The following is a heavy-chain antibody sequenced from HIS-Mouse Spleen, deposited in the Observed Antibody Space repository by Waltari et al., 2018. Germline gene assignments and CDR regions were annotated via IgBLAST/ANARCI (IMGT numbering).Heavy chain of an antibody. V-gene: IGHV4-4*07. CDR2: IYTSGST. CDR3: ARDAVVGATHSAFDI. CDR1: GGSISSYY. Sequence: QVQLQESGPGLVKPSETLSLTCTVSGGSISSYYWSSIRQPAGKGLEWIGRIYTSGSTNYNPSLKSRVTMSVDTSKNQFSLKLSSVTAADTAVYYCARDAVVGATHSAFDIWGQGTMVTVSS. D-gene: IGHD1-26*01. J-gene: IGHJ3*02.